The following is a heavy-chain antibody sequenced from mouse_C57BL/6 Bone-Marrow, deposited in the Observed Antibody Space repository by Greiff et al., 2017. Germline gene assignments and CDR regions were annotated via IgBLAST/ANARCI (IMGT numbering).Heavy chain of an antibody. CDR3: ARDGYYPYYFDY. V-gene: IGHV1-82*01. CDR1: GYAFSSSW. Sequence: VQLQESGPELVKPGASVKISCKASGYAFSSSWMNWVKQRPGKGLEWIGRIYPGDGDTNYNGKFKGKATLTADKSSSTAYMQLSSLTSEDSAVYFCARDGYYPYYFDYWRQGTTLTVSS. D-gene: IGHD2-3*01. CDR2: IYPGDGDT. J-gene: IGHJ2*01.